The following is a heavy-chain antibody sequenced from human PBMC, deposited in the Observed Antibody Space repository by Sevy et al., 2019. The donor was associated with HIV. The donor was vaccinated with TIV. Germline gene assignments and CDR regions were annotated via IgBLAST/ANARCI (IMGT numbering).Heavy chain of an antibody. J-gene: IGHJ6*02. Sequence: GGSLRLSCIGSGFSFSYYGIHWVRQSPGKGLDWVALISNDGINEYYAHSVKGRFTLSRDNSKNTVYLEMNSLRNEDTAIYFCANAFSGSYSHSYLYALDVWGQGTMVTVSS. CDR3: ANAFSGSYSHSYLYALDV. D-gene: IGHD1-26*01. CDR2: ISNDGINE. V-gene: IGHV3-30*18. CDR1: GFSFSYYG.